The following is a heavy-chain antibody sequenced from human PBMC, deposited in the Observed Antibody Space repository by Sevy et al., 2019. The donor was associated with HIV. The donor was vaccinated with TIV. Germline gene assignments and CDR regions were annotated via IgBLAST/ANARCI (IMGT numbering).Heavy chain of an antibody. D-gene: IGHD2-15*01. J-gene: IGHJ4*02. Sequence: GGSLRLSCAASGFTFSSYAMNWVRQAPGKGLEWVSSINAISSNIYYADSVKGRFTTSKDNDENSLYLKMNSVRAEDTAVYYCARDLFSGGNAVYGYWGQGTLVTVSS. CDR2: INAISSNI. CDR1: GFTFSSYA. CDR3: ARDLFSGGNAVYGY. V-gene: IGHV3-21*01.